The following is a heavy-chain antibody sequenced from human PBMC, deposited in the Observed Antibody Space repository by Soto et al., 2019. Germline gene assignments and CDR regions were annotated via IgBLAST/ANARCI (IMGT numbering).Heavy chain of an antibody. CDR1: GGTFSSYA. D-gene: IGHD3-22*01. Sequence: QVQLVQSGAEVKKPGSSVKVSCKASGGTFSSYAISWVRQAPGQGLEWMGGIIPIFGTANYAQKFQGRVTITADKSTSTAYMELSSLRSEDTAVYYCARDGGRPTYYYYSSGYYYNWFDPWGQGTLVTVSS. CDR3: ARDGGRPTYYYYSSGYYYNWFDP. CDR2: IIPIFGTA. V-gene: IGHV1-69*06. J-gene: IGHJ5*02.